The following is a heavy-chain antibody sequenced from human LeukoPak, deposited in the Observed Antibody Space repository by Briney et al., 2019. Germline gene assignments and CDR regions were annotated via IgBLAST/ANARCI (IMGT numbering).Heavy chain of an antibody. CDR3: GRLSYDTTGYWPDYFDY. J-gene: IGHJ4*02. V-gene: IGHV4-59*08. CDR2: TSYSGST. Sequence: PSETLSLTCTVSGGSISSYYWSWIRQPPGKGLEWIGYTSYSGSTNYSPSLKSRVTTSVDTSKKQFSLRLSSVTAADTAVYYCGRLSYDTTGYWPDYFDYWGQGTLVTVPS. CDR1: GGSISSYY. D-gene: IGHD3-22*01.